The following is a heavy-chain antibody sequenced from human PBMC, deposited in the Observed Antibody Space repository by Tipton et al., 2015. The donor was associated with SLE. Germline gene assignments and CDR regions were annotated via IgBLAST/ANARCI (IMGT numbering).Heavy chain of an antibody. V-gene: IGHV3-23*01. CDR3: ARDRGYGDYAYFDY. CDR2: ISGSGGST. J-gene: IGHJ4*02. D-gene: IGHD4-17*01. CDR1: GFTFSSYA. Sequence: SLRLSCAASGFTFSSYAMSWVRQAPGKGLEWVSTISGSGGSTYYADSVKGRFTISRDNSKNTLYLQMNSLRAEDTAVYYCARDRGYGDYAYFDYWGQGTLVTVSS.